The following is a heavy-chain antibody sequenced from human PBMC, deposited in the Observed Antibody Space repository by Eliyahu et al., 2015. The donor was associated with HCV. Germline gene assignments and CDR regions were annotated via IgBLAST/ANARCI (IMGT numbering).Heavy chain of an antibody. Sequence: QVQLVQSGAEVKKPGASVKVSCKASGYTFTSYGISWVRQAPGQGLEWMGWISAYNGNTNYAQKLQGRVTMTTDTSTSTAYMELRSLRSDDTAVYYCARGGGNGRDYDILTGWMPPFDYWGQGTLVTVSS. CDR3: ARGGGNGRDYDILTGWMPPFDY. J-gene: IGHJ4*02. CDR2: ISAYNGNT. CDR1: GYTFTSYG. D-gene: IGHD3-9*01. V-gene: IGHV1-18*01.